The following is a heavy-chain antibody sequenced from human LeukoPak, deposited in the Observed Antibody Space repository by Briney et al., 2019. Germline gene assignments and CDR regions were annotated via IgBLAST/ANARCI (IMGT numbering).Heavy chain of an antibody. CDR1: GGSFSGYY. CDR2: INHSGST. V-gene: IGHV4-34*01. D-gene: IGHD6-13*01. Sequence: SETLSLTCAVYGGSFSGYYWSWIRQPPGKGLEWIGEINHSGSTNYNPSLKSRVTISVDTSKNQFSLKLTSVTAADTAVYFCARDSPPVWGQGTLVTVSS. J-gene: IGHJ4*02. CDR3: ARDSPPV.